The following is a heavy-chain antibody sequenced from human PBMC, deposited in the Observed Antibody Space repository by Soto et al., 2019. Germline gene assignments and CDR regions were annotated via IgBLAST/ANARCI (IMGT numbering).Heavy chain of an antibody. CDR2: ISYDGSDK. CDR1: GFRFSAYG. Sequence: GGSLRLSCAASGFRFSAYGMHWVRQAPGKGLEWVAVISYDGSDKYYGDSVKGRVTISRDNSKNTLYLQMNSLRAEDTAVYYCAKDDSSGGSVLYYGIDVWGQGTPVTVYS. CDR3: AKDDSSGGSVLYYGIDV. D-gene: IGHD6-25*01. J-gene: IGHJ6*02. V-gene: IGHV3-30*18.